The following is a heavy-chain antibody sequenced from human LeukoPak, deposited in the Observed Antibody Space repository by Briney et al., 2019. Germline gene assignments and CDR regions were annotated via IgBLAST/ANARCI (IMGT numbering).Heavy chain of an antibody. D-gene: IGHD3-16*01. V-gene: IGHV1-69*05. J-gene: IGHJ6*03. CDR2: IIPIFGTA. CDR1: GGTFSSYA. Sequence: ASVKVSCKASGGTFSSYAISWVRQAPGQGLEWMGGIIPIFGTANYAQKLQGRVTITTDESTSTAYMELSSLRSEDTAVYYCAKGGLYYYYYMDVWGKGTTVTVSS. CDR3: AKGGLYYYYYMDV.